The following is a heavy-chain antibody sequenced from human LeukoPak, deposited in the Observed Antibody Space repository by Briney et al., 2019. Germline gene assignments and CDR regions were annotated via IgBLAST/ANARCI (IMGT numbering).Heavy chain of an antibody. D-gene: IGHD2-2*01. J-gene: IGHJ4*02. V-gene: IGHV4-39*07. Sequence: SETLSLTCTVSGGSISSGGYYWSWIRQPPGKGLEWIGEINHSGSTNYNPSLKSRVTVSVDTSKNQFSLKLSSVTAADTAVYYCARVCAGSTCSPGGYDYWGQGPLVTVSS. CDR1: GGSISSGGYY. CDR3: ARVCAGSTCSPGGYDY. CDR2: INHSGST.